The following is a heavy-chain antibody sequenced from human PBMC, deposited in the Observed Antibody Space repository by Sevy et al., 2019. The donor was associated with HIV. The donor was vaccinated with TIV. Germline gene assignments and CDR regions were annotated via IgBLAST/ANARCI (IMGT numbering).Heavy chain of an antibody. CDR2: INHRGHT. Sequence: SETLSLTCTVSGGSIITTNFYWGWIRQAPGKGLEWIGYINHRGHTYYNPSLKNRVTTSVDTSKNQFSLKVTSVTAADTAVYHCAIGQGRAWFDPWGQGTLVTVSS. CDR1: GGSIITTNFY. CDR3: AIGQGRAWFDP. J-gene: IGHJ5*02. D-gene: IGHD3-10*01. V-gene: IGHV4-39*01.